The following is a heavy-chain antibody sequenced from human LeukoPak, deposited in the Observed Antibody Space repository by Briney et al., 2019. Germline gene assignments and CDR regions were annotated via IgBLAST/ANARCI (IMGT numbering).Heavy chain of an antibody. Sequence: GGSLRLSCAASGFTFSSYAMSWVRQAPGKGLEWVSAISGSGGSTYYADSVKGRFTISRDNSKITLYLQMNSLRAEDTAVYYCAKDLKRDSSGYYPYWGQGTLVTVSS. J-gene: IGHJ4*02. CDR2: ISGSGGST. V-gene: IGHV3-23*01. CDR3: AKDLKRDSSGYYPY. CDR1: GFTFSSYA. D-gene: IGHD3-22*01.